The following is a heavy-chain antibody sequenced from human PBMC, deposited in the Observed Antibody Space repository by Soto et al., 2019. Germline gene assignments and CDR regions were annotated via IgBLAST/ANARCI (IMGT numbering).Heavy chain of an antibody. J-gene: IGHJ4*02. CDR2: INHSGST. CDR1: GGSFSGYY. V-gene: IGHV4-34*01. CDR3: ASVVPAARGDSDFDY. Sequence: PSETLSLTFAGYGGSFSGYYWRWIRQPPGKGLEWIGEINHSGSTNYNPSLKSRVTISVDTSKNQFSLKLSSVTAADTAVYYCASVVPAARGDSDFDYWGQGTLVT. D-gene: IGHD2-2*01.